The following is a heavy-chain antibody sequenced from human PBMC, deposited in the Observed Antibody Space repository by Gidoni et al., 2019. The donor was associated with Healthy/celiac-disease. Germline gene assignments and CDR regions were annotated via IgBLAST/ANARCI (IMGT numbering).Heavy chain of an antibody. V-gene: IGHV4-34*01. D-gene: IGHD2-2*01. J-gene: IGHJ4*02. CDR2: SNHSGST. CDR1: GGSFSGYY. Sequence: QVQLQQWGAGLLKPSETMSITCAVYGGSFSGYYWSWIRQHPVKGLEWIGDSNHSGSTNYNPSLKSRVTISVDTSKYQFSLKLSSVTAADTAVYYCARGSAVVPAAMWDYWGQGTLVTVSS. CDR3: ARGSAVVPAAMWDY.